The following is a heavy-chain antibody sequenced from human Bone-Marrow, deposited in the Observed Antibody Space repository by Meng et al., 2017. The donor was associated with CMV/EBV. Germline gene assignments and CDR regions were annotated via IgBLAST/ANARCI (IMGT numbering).Heavy chain of an antibody. D-gene: IGHD6-6*01. CDR2: IIAYNGNT. J-gene: IGHJ6*02. CDR1: GYTFTSYG. V-gene: IGHV1-18*01. CDR3: ARDSPSSIAARPLYYYYYYGMDV. Sequence: ASVKVSCKASGYTFTSYGISWVRQAPGQGLEWMGWIIAYNGNTNYAQKLQGRVTMTTDTSTSTAYMELRSLRSDDTAVYYCARDSPSSIAARPLYYYYYYGMDVWGQGPTVTVSS.